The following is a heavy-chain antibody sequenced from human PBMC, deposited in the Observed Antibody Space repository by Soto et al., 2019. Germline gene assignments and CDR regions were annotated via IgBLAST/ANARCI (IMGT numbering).Heavy chain of an antibody. CDR3: ARWDFFEWSPNDAFDI. D-gene: IGHD3-3*01. Sequence: QVQLVQSGAEVKKPGSSVKVSCKASGGTFSSYTISWVRQAPGQGLEWMGRIIPILGIANYAQKFQGRVTITADKSTGTAYMELSSLRSDDTAVYYCARWDFFEWSPNDAFDIWGQGTILTVSS. CDR1: GGTFSSYT. V-gene: IGHV1-69*02. J-gene: IGHJ3*02. CDR2: IIPILGIA.